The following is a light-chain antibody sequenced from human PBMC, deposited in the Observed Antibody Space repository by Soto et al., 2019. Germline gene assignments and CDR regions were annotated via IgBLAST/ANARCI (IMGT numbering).Light chain of an antibody. CDR1: QSVSSNL. V-gene: IGKV3-20*01. CDR2: GAS. J-gene: IGKJ1*01. Sequence: EIVLTQSPGTLSLSPGERATLSCRASQSVSSNLLAWYRQKPGQAPRLLIYGASSRATGIPDRFSGSGSGTDFTLTISRLGPEDFAVYYCQQYGSSPRTFGQGTKVEIK. CDR3: QQYGSSPRT.